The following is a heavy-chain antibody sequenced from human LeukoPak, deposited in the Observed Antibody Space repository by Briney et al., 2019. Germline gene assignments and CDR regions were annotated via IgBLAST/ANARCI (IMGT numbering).Heavy chain of an antibody. J-gene: IGHJ4*02. CDR1: GFTFSSYA. Sequence: GGSLRLSCAASGFTFSSYAMSWVRQAPGKGLEWVSYINHNAETIYYAGSVKGRFTISRDNAKNVLYLQMNRLRDGDTAVYYCARDSDWAFDNWGQGTLVTVSS. CDR3: ARDSDWAFDN. CDR2: INHNAETI. V-gene: IGHV3-48*02. D-gene: IGHD2-21*02.